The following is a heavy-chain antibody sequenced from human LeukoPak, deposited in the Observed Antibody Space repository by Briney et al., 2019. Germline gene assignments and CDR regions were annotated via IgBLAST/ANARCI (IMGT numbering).Heavy chain of an antibody. D-gene: IGHD6-13*01. Sequence: PGGSLRLSCAASGFTFDDYGMSWVRQAPGQGLEWVSAISGSGGRTYYADSVKGRFTISRDNSKNTLYLQMNSLRAEDTAVYYCAKSYSSSWYGYFQHWGQGTLVPVSS. CDR3: AKSYSSSWYGYFQH. J-gene: IGHJ1*01. CDR1: GFTFDDYG. CDR2: ISGSGGRT. V-gene: IGHV3-23*01.